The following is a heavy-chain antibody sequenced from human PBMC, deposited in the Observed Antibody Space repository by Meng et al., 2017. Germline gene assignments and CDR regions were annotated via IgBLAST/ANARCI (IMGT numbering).Heavy chain of an antibody. CDR2: INPNSGGI. CDR3: ASELNTYGSGSYAY. V-gene: IGHV1-2*06. CDR1: GYTFTGYY. J-gene: IGHJ4*02. D-gene: IGHD3-10*01. Sequence: QVQLVQSGAEGKKPGASVKVSCKASGYTFTGYYMHWVRQAPGQGLEWMGRINPNSGGINYAQKFQGRVTMTRDTSISTAYMELSRLRSDDTAVYYCASELNTYGSGSYAYWGQGTLVTVSS.